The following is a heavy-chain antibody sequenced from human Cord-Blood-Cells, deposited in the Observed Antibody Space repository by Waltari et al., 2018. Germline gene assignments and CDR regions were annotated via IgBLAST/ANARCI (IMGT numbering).Heavy chain of an antibody. Sequence: QVQLVQSGAEVKKPGSSVKVSCKASGGTFSSYAISWVRQAPGQGLEGMGGIIPIFGKANYARKFKGRVTLTADESTRTAYMGLSSLRSEDTAVYYCARDSGTTAFDIWGQGTMVTVSS. V-gene: IGHV1-69*12. D-gene: IGHD1-7*01. CDR2: IIPIFGKA. CDR1: GGTFSSYA. J-gene: IGHJ3*02. CDR3: ARDSGTTAFDI.